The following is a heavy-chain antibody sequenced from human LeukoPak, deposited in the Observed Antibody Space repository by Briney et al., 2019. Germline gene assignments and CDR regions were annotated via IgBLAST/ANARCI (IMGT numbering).Heavy chain of an antibody. D-gene: IGHD2-2*01. CDR1: GYTFTSYD. CDR3: AVYCSSTSCPFDY. J-gene: IGHJ4*02. V-gene: IGHV1-8*03. CDR2: MNPNSGNT. Sequence: ASVKVSCKASGYTFTSYDINWVRQATGQGLEWMGWMNPNSGNTGYAQKFQGRVTLTRNTSISTAYMELSSLRSEDTAVYYCAVYCSSTSCPFDYWGQGTLVTVSS.